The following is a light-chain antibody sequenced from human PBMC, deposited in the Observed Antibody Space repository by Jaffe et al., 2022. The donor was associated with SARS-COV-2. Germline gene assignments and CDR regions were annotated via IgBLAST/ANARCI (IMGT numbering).Light chain of an antibody. J-gene: IGKJ4*01. CDR2: GAS. CDR1: QGISFY. Sequence: DIQLTQSPSFLSASVGDRVTITCRASQGISFYLVWYQQNPGKAPKLLIYGASTLQSGVPSRFSGSGSGTEFTLTISSLQPEDFATYYCQQLSSYPFTFGGGTNIEIK. CDR3: QQLSSYPFT. V-gene: IGKV1-9*01.